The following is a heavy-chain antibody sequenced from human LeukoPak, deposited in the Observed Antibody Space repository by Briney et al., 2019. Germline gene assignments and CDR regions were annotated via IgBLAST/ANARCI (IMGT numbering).Heavy chain of an antibody. J-gene: IGHJ4*02. D-gene: IGHD3-16*02. CDR2: INHSGST. Sequence: PSETLSLTCTVSGGSISSGSYYWSWIRQPPGKGLEWIGEINHSGSTNYNPSLKSRVTISVDTSKNQFSLKLSSVTAADTAVYYCARGRTYYDYVWGSYPSFDYWGQGTLVTVSS. CDR3: ARGRTYYDYVWGSYPSFDY. CDR1: GGSISSGSYY. V-gene: IGHV4-39*07.